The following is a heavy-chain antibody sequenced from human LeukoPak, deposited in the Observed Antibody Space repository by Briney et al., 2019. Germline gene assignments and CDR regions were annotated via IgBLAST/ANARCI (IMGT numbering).Heavy chain of an antibody. V-gene: IGHV3-23*01. D-gene: IGHD1-14*01. J-gene: IGHJ2*01. CDR1: GFTVSSSA. Sequence: GGSLRLSCTASGFTVSSSAMSWVRQAPGKGLEWVSAITSSGANTYYADSVKDRFTISRDISKNTFFLQMNNLRAEDTAVYYCASRGRGHRNWYFDLWGRGTLVTVSS. CDR2: ITSSGANT. CDR3: ASRGRGHRNWYFDL.